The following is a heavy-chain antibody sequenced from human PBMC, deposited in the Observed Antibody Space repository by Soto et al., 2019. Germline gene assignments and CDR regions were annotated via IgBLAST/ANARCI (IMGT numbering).Heavy chain of an antibody. D-gene: IGHD6-19*01. Sequence: EVQLLESGGGLVQPGGSLRLSCAASGFTFSSYAMSWVRQAPGKGLEWVSAISGSGGSTYYADSVKGRFTISRDNSKNTLYLQMNSLRAEDTAVYYCAKDQFSSGWYNDYYYGLDVWGQGTTVTVSS. CDR2: ISGSGGST. V-gene: IGHV3-23*01. CDR3: AKDQFSSGWYNDYYYGLDV. J-gene: IGHJ6*02. CDR1: GFTFSSYA.